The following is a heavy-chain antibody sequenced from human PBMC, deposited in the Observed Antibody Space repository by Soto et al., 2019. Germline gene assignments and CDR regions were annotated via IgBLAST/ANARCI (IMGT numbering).Heavy chain of an antibody. CDR3: ARGEITLLGGMDV. D-gene: IGHD3-10*01. CDR2: INHSGSS. Sequence: PSETLSLTCTVSGGSFRGYYWGCVRQPPGKGLEWIGEINHSGSSNYHPSLKSRVTISVATSKNQFSLTVNSVTPADTAVYYCARGEITLLGGMDVWGQGTTVTVSS. CDR1: GGSFRGYY. J-gene: IGHJ6*02. V-gene: IGHV4-34*01.